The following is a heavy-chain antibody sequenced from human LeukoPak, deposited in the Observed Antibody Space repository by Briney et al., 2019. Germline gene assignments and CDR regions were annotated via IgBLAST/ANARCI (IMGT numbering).Heavy chain of an antibody. CDR1: GFTFSNAW. CDR2: ISGSGGST. D-gene: IGHD1-1*01. Sequence: PGGSLRLSCAASGFTFSNAWMSWVRQAPGKGLEWVSAISGSGGSTYYADSVKGRFPISRDNSKNTLYLQMNSLRAEDTAVYYCAKDRGPYWNDDAFDIWGQGTMVTVSS. CDR3: AKDRGPYWNDDAFDI. J-gene: IGHJ3*02. V-gene: IGHV3-23*01.